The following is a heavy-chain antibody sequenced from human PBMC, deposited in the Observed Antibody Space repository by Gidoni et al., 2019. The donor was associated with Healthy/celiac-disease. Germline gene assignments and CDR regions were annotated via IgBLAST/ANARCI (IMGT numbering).Heavy chain of an antibody. CDR2: TYYRSKWYN. J-gene: IGHJ6*02. CDR1: GASVYSNSAA. D-gene: IGHD6-19*01. Sequence: QVQLQQSGPGLVKPSQTLSLTCAISGASVYSNSAAGNWIRQSPSRGLEWLGRTYYRSKWYNDYSVSVKSRITITPDTSKNQFSLQLNSVTPEDTAVYYCARDWGSVAVAGTEWMDVWGQGTTVTVSS. CDR3: ARDWGSVAVAGTEWMDV. V-gene: IGHV6-1*01.